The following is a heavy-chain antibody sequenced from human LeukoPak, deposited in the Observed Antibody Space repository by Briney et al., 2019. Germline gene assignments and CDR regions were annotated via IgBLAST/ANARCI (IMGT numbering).Heavy chain of an antibody. Sequence: PSETLSLTCTVSGGSISSYYWSWIRQPPGKGLEWIGYIYYSGSTNYNPSLKSRVTISVDTSKNQFSLKLSSVTAADTAVYYCARAYYGSGNTYYFDYWGQGTLVTVSS. CDR1: GGSISSYY. V-gene: IGHV4-59*01. D-gene: IGHD3-10*01. CDR3: ARAYYGSGNTYYFDY. J-gene: IGHJ4*02. CDR2: IYYSGST.